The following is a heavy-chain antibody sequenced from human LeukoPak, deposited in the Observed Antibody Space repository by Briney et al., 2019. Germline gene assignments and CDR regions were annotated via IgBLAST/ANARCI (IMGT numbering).Heavy chain of an antibody. J-gene: IGHJ4*02. CDR1: GYSISSGYY. V-gene: IGHV4-38-2*02. CDR2: IYYSGTT. CDR3: ARVADSGYDSRGCFDS. Sequence: SETLSLTCTVSGYSISSGYYWGWIRQPPGKGLEWIGSIYYSGTTYYNPSLKSRVTISVDTSRNQFSLKLSSVTAADTAVYYCARVADSGYDSRGCFDSWGQGTLVTVSS. D-gene: IGHD5-12*01.